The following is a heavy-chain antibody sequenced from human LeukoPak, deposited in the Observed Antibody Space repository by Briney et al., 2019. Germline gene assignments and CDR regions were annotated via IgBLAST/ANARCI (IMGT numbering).Heavy chain of an antibody. D-gene: IGHD4-17*01. Sequence: SETLSLTCTVSGGSISYYYWSWIRQSPGKGLERIGYIYYSGTTNYNPSPTSRVTISVDTSKNQFSLQLRSVTAADTAVYYCAREDPQTTVPEGMDVWGQGTTVTVSS. CDR3: AREDPQTTVPEGMDV. V-gene: IGHV4-59*01. J-gene: IGHJ6*02. CDR2: IYYSGTT. CDR1: GGSISYYY.